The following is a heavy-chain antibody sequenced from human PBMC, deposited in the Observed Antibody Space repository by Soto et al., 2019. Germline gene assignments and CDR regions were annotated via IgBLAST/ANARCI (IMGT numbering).Heavy chain of an antibody. J-gene: IGHJ4*02. CDR3: AATPHPARVTDFDY. CDR2: IYYGGST. V-gene: IGHV4-39*01. CDR1: GGSISSSSYY. D-gene: IGHD5-18*01. Sequence: SETLSLTCTVSGGSISSSSYYWDWIRQPPGKGLEWIGSIYYGGSTYYNPSLKSRVTISIDTSKSQFSLKLSSVTAADTAVYYCAATPHPARVTDFDYWGQGTLVTVSS.